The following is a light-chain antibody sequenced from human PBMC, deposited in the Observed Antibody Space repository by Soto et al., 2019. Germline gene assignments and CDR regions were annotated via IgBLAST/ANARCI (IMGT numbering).Light chain of an antibody. CDR2: AAS. V-gene: IGKV1-39*01. CDR1: QSISSY. J-gene: IGKJ1*01. CDR3: QQSYSTART. Sequence: DIQMTQSPSSLSASVGDRVTITCRASQSISSYLNWYQQKPGKAPKLLIYAASSLQSGVPSRFSGSGSGTDFALTISSLQPEDFATYYCQQSYSTARTFGQGTTVEIK.